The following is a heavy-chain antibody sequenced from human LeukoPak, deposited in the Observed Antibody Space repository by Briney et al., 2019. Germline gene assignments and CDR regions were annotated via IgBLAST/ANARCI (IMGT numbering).Heavy chain of an antibody. D-gene: IGHD4-17*01. Sequence: RASVKVSCKASGYTFTNYGITWVRQAPGQGLEWMGWISAHDGTRNYALKHEDRVTMTTDTSTSTAYMELRGLRSDDTAVYYCARGGLASTTGALDYWGQGTLVTVSS. V-gene: IGHV1-18*01. CDR3: ARGGLASTTGALDY. CDR1: GYTFTNYG. J-gene: IGHJ4*02. CDR2: ISAHDGTR.